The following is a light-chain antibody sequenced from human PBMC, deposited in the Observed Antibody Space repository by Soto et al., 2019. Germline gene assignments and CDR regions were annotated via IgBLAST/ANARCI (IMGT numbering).Light chain of an antibody. Sequence: DIVMTQSPDSLAVSLGERATINCKSSQSVLYNSNNKNYFAWFQQKPGQPPKLLIYWASTRESGVPDRFSGSGSGTDFTLTISSLQAEDVAVYYCQHYYTTPRTFGQGTKVEIK. CDR1: QSVLYNSNNKNY. CDR3: QHYYTTPRT. J-gene: IGKJ1*01. CDR2: WAS. V-gene: IGKV4-1*01.